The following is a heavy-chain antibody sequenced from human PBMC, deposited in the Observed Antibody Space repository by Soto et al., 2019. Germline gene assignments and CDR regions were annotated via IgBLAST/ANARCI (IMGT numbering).Heavy chain of an antibody. D-gene: IGHD2-21*01. V-gene: IGHV1-69*02. CDR1: GGTFSSYT. CDR2: IIPILGIA. Sequence: VKVSCKASGGTFSSYTITWVRQAPGQGLEWMGRIIPILGIANYAQKFQGRVTITADKSTSTAYMELSSLRSEDTAVYYCANPNPQRGSGFLFYYWGQGTLVTVSS. CDR3: ANPNPQRGSGFLFYY. J-gene: IGHJ4*02.